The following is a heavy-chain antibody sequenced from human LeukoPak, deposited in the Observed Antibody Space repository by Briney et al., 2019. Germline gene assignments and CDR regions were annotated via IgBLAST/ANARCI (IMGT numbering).Heavy chain of an antibody. CDR2: IYISGSP. D-gene: IGHD6-13*01. CDR3: ARVSSSWYQDWYFDR. V-gene: IGHV4-61*02. CDR1: GGSISSGSYS. Sequence: SETLSLTCTVSGGSISSGSYSWDWIRQPAGTGLEWIGRIYISGSPNYNPSLKSRVTMSVDTSKNQFSLKLTSVTAADTAVYYCARVSSSWYQDWYFDRWGRGTLVTVFS. J-gene: IGHJ2*01.